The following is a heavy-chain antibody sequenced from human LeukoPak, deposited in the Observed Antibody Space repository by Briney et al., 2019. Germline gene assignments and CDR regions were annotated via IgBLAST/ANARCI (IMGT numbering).Heavy chain of an antibody. D-gene: IGHD3-10*01. J-gene: IGHJ4*02. CDR1: GFTFDKYS. CDR2: ISGSGGST. V-gene: IGHV3-23*01. CDR3: ANNPMLRGVRHYYFDY. Sequence: GGSLRLSCAASGFTFDKYSMNWVRQAPGKGLEWVSAISGSGGSTNYADSVKGRFTISRDNSKNTLSLQMNSLRAEDTAVYYCANNPMLRGVRHYYFDYWGQGTLVTVSS.